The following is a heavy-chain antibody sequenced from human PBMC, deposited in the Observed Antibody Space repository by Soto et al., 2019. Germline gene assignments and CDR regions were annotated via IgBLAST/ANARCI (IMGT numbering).Heavy chain of an antibody. CDR1: GGFISPYY. D-gene: IGHD3-10*01. V-gene: IGHV4-59*01. Sequence: SETLSLTCTVSGGFISPYYWSWIRQPPGKGLDWIGYIHYTGKTSYNPSLKSRVTISVDTSQSQFSLKLSSVTAADTAVYYCARLHTEMVPRGVRHQYCFDYWRQGNLVTASS. CDR2: IHYTGKT. J-gene: IGHJ4*02. CDR3: ARLHTEMVPRGVRHQYCFDY.